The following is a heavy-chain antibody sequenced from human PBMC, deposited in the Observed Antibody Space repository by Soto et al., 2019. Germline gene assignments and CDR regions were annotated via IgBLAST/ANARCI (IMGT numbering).Heavy chain of an antibody. V-gene: IGHV4-59*01. CDR1: GGSISDYY. CDR2: IFYTGST. Sequence: QVQLQESGPGLVKPSETLSLTCTVSGGSISDYYWVWIRQPPGKGLEWIGSIFYTGSTDYNPSLKSRVTISLATSKNQFSLNLNSMTAADTAVYYCARVNRGAFDYWCQGTLVTVSP. CDR3: ARVNRGAFDY. J-gene: IGHJ4*02.